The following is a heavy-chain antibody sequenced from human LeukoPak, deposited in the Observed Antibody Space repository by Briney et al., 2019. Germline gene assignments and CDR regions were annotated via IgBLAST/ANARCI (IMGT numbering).Heavy chain of an antibody. V-gene: IGHV1-2*02. D-gene: IGHD6-19*01. CDR3: ARVSHSSGWRH. Sequence: GASVKVSCKASGYTFTGYYMHWVRQAPGQGLEWMGWINPNSGGTNYAQKFQGRVTMTRDTSISTSYMELSSLRSEDTAVYYCARVSHSSGWRHWGQGTLVTVSS. CDR2: INPNSGGT. CDR1: GYTFTGYY. J-gene: IGHJ4*02.